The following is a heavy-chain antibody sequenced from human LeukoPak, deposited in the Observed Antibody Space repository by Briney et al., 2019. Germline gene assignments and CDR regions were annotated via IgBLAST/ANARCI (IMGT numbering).Heavy chain of an antibody. J-gene: IGHJ4*02. CDR3: ARGNSITGTTPLDYFDY. CDR1: GFTFSDYY. D-gene: IGHD1-20*01. CDR2: ISSSSSYT. Sequence: PGGSPRLSCAASGFTFSDYYMSWIRQAPGKGLEWVSYISSSSSYTNYADSVKGRFTISRDNAKSSLYLQMNSLRAEDTAVYYCARGNSITGTTPLDYFDYWGQGTLVTVSS. V-gene: IGHV3-11*05.